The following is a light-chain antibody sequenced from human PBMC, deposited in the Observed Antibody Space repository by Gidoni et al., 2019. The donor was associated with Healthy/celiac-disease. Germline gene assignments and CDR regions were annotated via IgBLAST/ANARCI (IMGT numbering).Light chain of an antibody. CDR2: DAS. J-gene: IGKJ4*01. CDR3: QQYDNLRLT. Sequence: DIQMPQSPSSLSASVGDRVTITCQASQDIRNYLHWYQQKPGKAPKLLSYDASNLETGVPSRFSGSGSGTDFTFTISSLQPEDIATYYCQQYDNLRLTFXGXTKVEIK. V-gene: IGKV1-33*01. CDR1: QDIRNY.